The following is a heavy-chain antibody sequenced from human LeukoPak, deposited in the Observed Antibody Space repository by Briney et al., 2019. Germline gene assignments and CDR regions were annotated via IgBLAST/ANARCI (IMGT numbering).Heavy chain of an antibody. CDR2: INHSGST. Sequence: SETLPLTCAVYGGSFSGYYWSWIRQPPGKGLEWIGEINHSGSTNYNPSLKSRVTISVDTSKNQFSLKLSSVTAADTAVYYCAKTRHSSSWYGYFDYWGQGTLVTVSS. J-gene: IGHJ4*02. CDR3: AKTRHSSSWYGYFDY. D-gene: IGHD6-13*01. CDR1: GGSFSGYY. V-gene: IGHV4-34*01.